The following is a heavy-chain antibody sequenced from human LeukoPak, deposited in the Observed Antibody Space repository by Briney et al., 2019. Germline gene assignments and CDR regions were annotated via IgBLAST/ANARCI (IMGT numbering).Heavy chain of an antibody. CDR3: ARGRRAALNWFDP. J-gene: IGHJ5*02. D-gene: IGHD6-6*01. CDR2: INHSGST. Sequence: KTSETLSLTCAVYGGSFSGYYWSWIRQPQGKGLEWIGEINHSGSTNYNPSLKSRVTISVDTSKNQFSLKLSSVTAADTAVYYCARGRRAALNWFDPWGQGTLVTVSS. CDR1: GGSFSGYY. V-gene: IGHV4-34*01.